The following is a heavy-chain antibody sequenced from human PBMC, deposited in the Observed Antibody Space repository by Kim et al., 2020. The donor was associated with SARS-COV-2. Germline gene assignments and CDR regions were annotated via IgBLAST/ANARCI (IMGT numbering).Heavy chain of an antibody. Sequence: GGSLRLSCAASGFTFSDYYMSWIRQAPGKGLEWVSYISSSSSYTSYADSVKGRFTISRDNAKNSLYLQMNSLRAEDTAVYYCARRGGYSGYDSYWGQGTLVTVSS. V-gene: IGHV3-11*06. J-gene: IGHJ4*02. D-gene: IGHD5-12*01. CDR1: GFTFSDYY. CDR2: ISSSSSYT. CDR3: ARRGGYSGYDSY.